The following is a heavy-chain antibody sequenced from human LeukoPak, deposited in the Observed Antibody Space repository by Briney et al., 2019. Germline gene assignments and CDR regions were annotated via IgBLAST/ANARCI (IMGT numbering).Heavy chain of an antibody. CDR1: GFTFSSYS. CDR2: ISSSSSYI. Sequence: GALRLSCAASGFTFSSYSMNWVRQAPGKGLEWVSSISSSSSYIYYADSVKGRFTISRDNAKNSLYLQMNSLRAEDTAVYYCASSLYSTYDFWSGYNSATDVFFDYWGQGTLVTVSS. CDR3: ASSLYSTYDFWSGYNSATDVFFDY. D-gene: IGHD3-3*01. J-gene: IGHJ4*02. V-gene: IGHV3-21*01.